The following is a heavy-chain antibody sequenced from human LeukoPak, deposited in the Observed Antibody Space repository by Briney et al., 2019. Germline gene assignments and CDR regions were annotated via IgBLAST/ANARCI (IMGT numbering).Heavy chain of an antibody. J-gene: IGHJ6*03. CDR2: IYYSGST. CDR3: ARLPCSSTSCYASVYAYYIDL. CDR1: GGSIISSSSY. D-gene: IGHD2-2*01. V-gene: IGHV4-39*01. Sequence: SETLSLTCAVSGGSIISSSSYWGWIRQPPGKGLEWIGSIYYSGSTYYNPSLKSRVTISVDTSKNQFSLKLSSVTAADTAVYYCARLPCSSTSCYASVYAYYIDLWGKGTMVTVSS.